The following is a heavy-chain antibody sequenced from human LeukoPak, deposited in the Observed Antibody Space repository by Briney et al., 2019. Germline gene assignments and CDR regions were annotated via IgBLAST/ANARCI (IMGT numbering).Heavy chain of an antibody. J-gene: IGHJ4*02. CDR3: ARRNIAAAALDY. V-gene: IGHV3-23*01. CDR1: GFTFSSYA. Sequence: GGSLRLSCAASGFTFSSYAMRWVRQAPGKGLESVSAISGSGGSTYYADSVKGRFTISRDNSKNTLYLQMNSLRAEDTAVYYCARRNIAAAALDYWGQGTLVTVSS. CDR2: ISGSGGST. D-gene: IGHD6-13*01.